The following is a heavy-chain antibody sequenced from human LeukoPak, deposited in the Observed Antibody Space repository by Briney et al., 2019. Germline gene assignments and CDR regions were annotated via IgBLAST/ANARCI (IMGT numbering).Heavy chain of an antibody. V-gene: IGHV3-30*02. J-gene: IGHJ4*02. CDR3: AKDQWLGSYYFDY. Sequence: GGSLRLSCAASGFTFSSYGMHWVRQAPGKGLEWVAFIRYDGSNKYYADSVKGRFTISRDNSKNTLYLQMDSLRAEDTAVYYCAKDQWLGSYYFDYWGQGTLVTVSS. CDR1: GFTFSSYG. D-gene: IGHD6-19*01. CDR2: IRYDGSNK.